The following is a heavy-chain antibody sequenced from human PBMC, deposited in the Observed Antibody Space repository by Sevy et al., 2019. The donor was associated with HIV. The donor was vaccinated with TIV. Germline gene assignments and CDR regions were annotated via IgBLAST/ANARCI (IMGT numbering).Heavy chain of an antibody. CDR1: GYTFTSYG. Sequence: ASVKVSCKASGYTFTSYGISWVRQAPGQGLEWMGWISAYNGNTNYAQKLQGRVTMTTDTSTSTAYMELRSLRSDDTAVYYCARDPPQQLVLEHNWFDPWGQGTLVTVSS. V-gene: IGHV1-18*04. CDR3: ARDPPQQLVLEHNWFDP. J-gene: IGHJ5*02. CDR2: ISAYNGNT. D-gene: IGHD6-13*01.